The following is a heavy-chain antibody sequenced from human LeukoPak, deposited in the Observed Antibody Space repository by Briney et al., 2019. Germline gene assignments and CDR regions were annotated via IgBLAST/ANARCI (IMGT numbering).Heavy chain of an antibody. Sequence: GGSLRLSCAASGFTFSSYGMHWVRQAPGKGLEWVAFIRYDGSHKYYADSVKGRFTISRDNSKNTLYLEMNSLRPEDTALYYCARGAHRRDDYGGFFDYWGQGTLVTVSS. J-gene: IGHJ4*02. CDR2: IRYDGSHK. V-gene: IGHV3-30*02. CDR3: ARGAHRRDDYGGFFDY. CDR1: GFTFSSYG. D-gene: IGHD4-23*01.